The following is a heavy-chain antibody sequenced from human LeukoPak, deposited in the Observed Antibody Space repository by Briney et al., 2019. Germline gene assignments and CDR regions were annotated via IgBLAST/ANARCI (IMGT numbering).Heavy chain of an antibody. J-gene: IGHJ4*02. CDR3: ARDGTTGTTI. Sequence: SETLSLTCTVSGGSISSYYWSWIRQPPGKGLEWIGYIYYSGSANYNPSLKSRVTISVDTSKNQFSLKLSSVTAADTAVYYCARDGTTGTTIWGQGTLVTVSS. V-gene: IGHV4-59*01. D-gene: IGHD1-7*01. CDR1: GGSISSYY. CDR2: IYYSGSA.